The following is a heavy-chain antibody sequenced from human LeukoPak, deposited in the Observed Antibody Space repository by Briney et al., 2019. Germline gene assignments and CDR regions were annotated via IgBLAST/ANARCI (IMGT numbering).Heavy chain of an antibody. V-gene: IGHV1-46*01. CDR2: INPSGGST. D-gene: IGHD1-7*01. Sequence: ASVKVSCKASGYAFTSYYMHWVRQAPGQGLEWMGIINPSGGSTTYAQKFQGRVIMTRDTSTSTLYMELSSLRSDDTAIYYCAKCDETGTTRWFDPWGQGTLVTVSS. CDR3: AKCDETGTTRWFDP. CDR1: GYAFTSYY. J-gene: IGHJ5*02.